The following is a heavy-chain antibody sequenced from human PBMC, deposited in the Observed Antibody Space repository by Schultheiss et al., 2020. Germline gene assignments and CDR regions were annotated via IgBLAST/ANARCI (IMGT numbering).Heavy chain of an antibody. CDR2: ISYDGSNK. CDR3: ARGGWFRESAKLFDP. J-gene: IGHJ5*02. Sequence: GGSLRLSCAASGFTFSSYGMHWVRQAPGKGLEWVAVISYDGSNKYYADSVKGRFTISRDNSKNSLYLQMNSLRAEDTVVYYCARGGWFRESAKLFDPWGQGTLFTVSS. V-gene: IGHV3-30*03. D-gene: IGHD3-10*01. CDR1: GFTFSSYG.